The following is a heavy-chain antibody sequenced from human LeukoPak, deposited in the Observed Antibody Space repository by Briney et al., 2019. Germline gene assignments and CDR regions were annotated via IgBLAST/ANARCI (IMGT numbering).Heavy chain of an antibody. D-gene: IGHD3-16*02. Sequence: GASVKVSCKASGYTFTSYDINWVRQATGQGLEWMGWMNPNSGNTGYAQKFQGRVTMTRNTSISTAYMELSSLRSEDTAVYYCARKYDYVWGSYRYTGGNWFDPWGQGTLVTVSS. CDR1: GYTFTSYD. J-gene: IGHJ5*02. CDR2: MNPNSGNT. V-gene: IGHV1-8*01. CDR3: ARKYDYVWGSYRYTGGNWFDP.